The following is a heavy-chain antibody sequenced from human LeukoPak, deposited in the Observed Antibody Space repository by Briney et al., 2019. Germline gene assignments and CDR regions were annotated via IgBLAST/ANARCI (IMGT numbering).Heavy chain of an antibody. CDR3: ATDQRTIFSVGY. Sequence: GASVKVSCKASGYTFTDYYMHWVQQAPGKGLEWMGRVDPEDGETIYAEKFQGRVTITADTSTDTAYMELSSLRSEDTAVYYCATDQRTIFSVGYWGQGTLVTVSS. J-gene: IGHJ4*02. CDR1: GYTFTDYY. D-gene: IGHD3-3*01. CDR2: VDPEDGET. V-gene: IGHV1-69-2*01.